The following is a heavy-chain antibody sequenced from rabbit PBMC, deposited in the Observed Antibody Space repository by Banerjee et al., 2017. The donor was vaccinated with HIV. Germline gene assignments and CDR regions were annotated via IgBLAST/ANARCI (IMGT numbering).Heavy chain of an antibody. CDR1: GFDFNVNA. D-gene: IGHD1-1*01. V-gene: IGHV1S47*01. CDR3: ARDVSTTAYYLEL. Sequence: QEQLVESGGGLVQPEGSLTLTCKASGFDFNVNAMCWVRQAPGKGLEWIACIYNGDGSTYYATWAKGRFTISKTSSTTVTLQMTSLTAADTATYFCARDVSTTAYYLELWGPGTLVTVS. CDR2: IYNGDGST. J-gene: IGHJ4*01.